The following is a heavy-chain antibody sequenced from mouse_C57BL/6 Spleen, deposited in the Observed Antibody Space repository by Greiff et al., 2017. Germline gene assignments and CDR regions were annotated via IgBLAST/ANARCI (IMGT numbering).Heavy chain of an antibody. CDR2: IYPGDGDT. CDR1: GYAFSSSW. J-gene: IGHJ4*01. Sequence: QVQLQQSGPELVKPGASVKISCKASGYAFSSSWMNWVKQRPGKGLEWIGRIYPGDGDTNYNGKFKGKATLTADKSSSTAYMQLSSLTSEDSAVYFCARFPFRAMGDWGQGTSVTVSS. CDR3: ARFPFRAMGD. V-gene: IGHV1-82*01.